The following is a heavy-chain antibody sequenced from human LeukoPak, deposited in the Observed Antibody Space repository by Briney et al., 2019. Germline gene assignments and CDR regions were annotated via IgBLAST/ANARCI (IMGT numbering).Heavy chain of an antibody. CDR1: GGSISSGGYY. CDR2: MYHSGST. CDR3: ARAGGAVAGTIFNY. V-gene: IGHV4-30-2*01. D-gene: IGHD6-19*01. J-gene: IGHJ4*02. Sequence: PSETLSLTCTVSGGSISSGGYYWSWIRQPPGKGLEWIGYMYHSGSTYYNPSLKSRVTISVDRSKNQFSLKLNSLTAADTAVYYCARAGGAVAGTIFNYWGQGTLVTISS.